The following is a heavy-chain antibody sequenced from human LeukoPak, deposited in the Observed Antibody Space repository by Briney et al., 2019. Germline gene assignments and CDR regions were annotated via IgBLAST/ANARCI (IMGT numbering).Heavy chain of an antibody. Sequence: ASVKVSCKASGGTFSSYANSWVRQAPGQGLEWMGRTIPIFGIANYAQKFQGRVTITADKSTSTAYMELSSLRSEDTAVYYCARALGSGSYSGYDAFDIWGQGTMVTISS. D-gene: IGHD1-26*01. CDR2: TIPIFGIA. J-gene: IGHJ3*02. V-gene: IGHV1-69*04. CDR3: ARALGSGSYSGYDAFDI. CDR1: GGTFSSYA.